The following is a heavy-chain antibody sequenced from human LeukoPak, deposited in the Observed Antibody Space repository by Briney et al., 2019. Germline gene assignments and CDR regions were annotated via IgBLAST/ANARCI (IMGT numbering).Heavy chain of an antibody. D-gene: IGHD5-24*01. CDR3: ARTQVEMATITPLDY. CDR1: GGSISSGDYY. Sequence: SETLSLTCTVSGGSISSGDYYWSWIRQPPGKGLEWIGYIYYSGSTYYNPSLKSRVTISVDTSKNQFSLKLSSVTAAGTAVYYCARTQVEMATITPLDYWGQGTLVTVSS. CDR2: IYYSGST. J-gene: IGHJ4*02. V-gene: IGHV4-30-4*01.